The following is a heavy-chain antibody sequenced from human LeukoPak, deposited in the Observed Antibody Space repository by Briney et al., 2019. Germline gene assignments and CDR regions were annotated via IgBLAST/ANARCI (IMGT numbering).Heavy chain of an antibody. CDR2: FSYNSGIL. CDR3: VRDNPRCCGVVPANIDDL. Sequence: GGSLRLSCAASGFTFDDYAMHWVRQAPGKGPEWVSGFSYNSGILGYADSVRGRFTISRVNARNSLYLQMNSLRADDTAMYYCVRDNPRCCGVVPANIDDLWGQGTLVTVSS. CDR1: GFTFDDYA. V-gene: IGHV3-9*01. D-gene: IGHD2-21*02. J-gene: IGHJ5*02.